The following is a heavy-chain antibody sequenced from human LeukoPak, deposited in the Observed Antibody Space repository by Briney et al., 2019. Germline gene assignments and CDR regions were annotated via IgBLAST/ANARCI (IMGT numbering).Heavy chain of an antibody. CDR3: ARPVGGVDSNFDY. J-gene: IGHJ4*02. CDR2: IFYSGST. CDR1: GGSISTSNYY. D-gene: IGHD3-16*01. V-gene: IGHV4-39*07. Sequence: PSETLSLTCTVSGGSISTSNYYWGWIRQPPGKGLEWIGNIFYSGSTYYSPSLKSRVTISLDTSRNQFSLKLNSVTAADTAVYYCARPVGGVDSNFDYWGQGTLVTVSS.